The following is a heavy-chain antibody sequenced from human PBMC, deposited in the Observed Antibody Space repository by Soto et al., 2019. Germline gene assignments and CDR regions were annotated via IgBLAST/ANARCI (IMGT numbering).Heavy chain of an antibody. J-gene: IGHJ4*02. Sequence: GWIRQPPGKGLEWIGSIYYSGSTYYNPSLKSRVTISVDTSKNQFSLKLSSVTAADTAVYYCARHPGAFMIVVAYYFDYWGQGTLVTVSS. D-gene: IGHD3-22*01. CDR2: IYYSGST. V-gene: IGHV4-39*01. CDR3: ARHPGAFMIVVAYYFDY.